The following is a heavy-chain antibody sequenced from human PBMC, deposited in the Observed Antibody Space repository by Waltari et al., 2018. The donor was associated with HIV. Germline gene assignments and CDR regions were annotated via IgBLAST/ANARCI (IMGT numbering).Heavy chain of an antibody. CDR2: IWYEGSKK. CDR3: ARVPFASSWSADSFDV. J-gene: IGHJ3*01. Sequence: VQLEESGGGVVQPGRSRRLSCAGSGFRVSASGVHWVRQAPGKGRQWVAVIWYEGSKKQYSDSVKGRFTIAKDNYKSTLFLQMNSLRVGDTAVYFCARVPFASSWSADSFDVWGPGTRITVSS. V-gene: IGHV3-33*04. CDR1: GFRVSASG. D-gene: IGHD6-13*01.